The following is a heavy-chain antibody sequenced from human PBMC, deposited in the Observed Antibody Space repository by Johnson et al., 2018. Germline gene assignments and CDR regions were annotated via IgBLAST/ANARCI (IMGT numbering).Heavy chain of an antibody. CDR2: ISSDRSNT. D-gene: IGHD2-2*01. J-gene: IGHJ3*02. CDR1: GFTLSTYG. CDR3: ACGGSTPAYFDI. V-gene: IGHV3-30*03. Sequence: QVQLVESGGGVVQPGRSLRVSCAASGFTLSTYGMHRGRQAPGKGLEWVAVISSDRSNTYYADSVKGRVTISMDNAKNSLYLQMNSLRAADPAGYYCACGGSTPAYFDIGGQGTMVTVSS.